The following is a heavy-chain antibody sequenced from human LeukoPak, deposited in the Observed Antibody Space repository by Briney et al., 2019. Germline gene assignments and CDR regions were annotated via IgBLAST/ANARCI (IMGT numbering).Heavy chain of an antibody. V-gene: IGHV3-30*01. CDR3: ARGTGGYCRSTSCPSGGDY. CDR2: ISYDGINK. J-gene: IGHJ4*02. D-gene: IGHD2-2*01. CDR1: GFPFSSYP. Sequence: GGSLRLSCAASGFPFSSYPMHWVRQAPGKGLEWVAVISYDGINKYYADSVKGRFTISRDNSKNTLYLQMNSLRAEDTAVYFCARGTGGYCRSTSCPSGGDYWGQGTLVTVSS.